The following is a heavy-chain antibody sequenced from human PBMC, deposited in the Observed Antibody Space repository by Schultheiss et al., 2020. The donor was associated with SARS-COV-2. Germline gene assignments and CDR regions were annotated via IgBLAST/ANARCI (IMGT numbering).Heavy chain of an antibody. V-gene: IGHV1-46*01. Sequence: ASVKVSCKASGYTFTSYYMHWVRQAPGQGLEWMGIINPSGGSTSYAQKFQGRVTMTRDTSTSTVYMELSSLRSEDTAVYYCARAEGSSGWYPSFDYWGQGTLVTVSS. CDR2: INPSGGST. CDR3: ARAEGSSGWYPSFDY. CDR1: GYTFTSYY. D-gene: IGHD6-19*01. J-gene: IGHJ4*02.